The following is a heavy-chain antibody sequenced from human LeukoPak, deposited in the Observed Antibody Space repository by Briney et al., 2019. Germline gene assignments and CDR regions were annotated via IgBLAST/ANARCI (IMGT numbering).Heavy chain of an antibody. CDR2: ISSSGSTI. J-gene: IGHJ4*02. CDR3: AFKNTYDDGPFDY. D-gene: IGHD3-22*01. V-gene: IGHV3-11*01. CDR1: GCTFSYWY. Sequence: GGPLRLSCGACGCTFSYWYGRWSRQAPGRVLGRVSYISSSGSTIYYADAVKGRFNSSRDNAKNSLYLQMNSRRAEHTAVYYCAFKNTYDDGPFDYWGQGTLVTVSS.